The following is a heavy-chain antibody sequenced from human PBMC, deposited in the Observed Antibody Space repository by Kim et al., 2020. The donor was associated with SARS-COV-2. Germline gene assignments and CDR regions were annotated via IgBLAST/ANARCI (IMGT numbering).Heavy chain of an antibody. CDR1: GGSISSSSYY. Sequence: SETLSLTCTVSGGSISSSSYYWGWIRQPPGKGLEWIGSIYYSGSTYYNPSLKSRVTISVDTSKNQFSLKLSSVTAADTALYYCANSFLWFGELLPPSWVSFFFDYWGQGTLVTVSS. V-gene: IGHV4-39*01. CDR3: ANSFLWFGELLPPSWVSFFFDY. CDR2: IYYSGST. J-gene: IGHJ4*02. D-gene: IGHD3-10*01.